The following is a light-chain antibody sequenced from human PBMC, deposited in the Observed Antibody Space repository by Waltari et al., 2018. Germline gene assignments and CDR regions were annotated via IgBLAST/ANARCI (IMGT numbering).Light chain of an antibody. CDR3: QKYERLPAT. J-gene: IGKJ1*01. CDR2: HAS. CDR1: QSFGRS. V-gene: IGKV3-20*01. Sequence: DIVLTQSPGTLSLSPGERSTLSCRASQSFGRSLVWYQQKPGQAPRLLIYHASTRATGIPDRFSGSGSGTDFSLTISRLEPEDFAVYYCQKYERLPATFGQGTKVEIK.